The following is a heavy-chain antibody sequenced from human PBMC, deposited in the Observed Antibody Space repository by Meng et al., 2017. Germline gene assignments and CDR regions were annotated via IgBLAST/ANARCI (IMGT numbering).Heavy chain of an antibody. CDR1: GYTFTSYA. CDR3: ARDRSRLSTVTLLFDP. Sequence: QGQPVQSGGGVKEPGASVKVSRKASGYTFTSYAMHWVRQAPGQRLEWMGWINAGNGNTKYSQKFQGRVTITRDTSASTAYMELSSLRSEDTAVYYCARDRSRLSTVTLLFDPWGQGTLVTVSS. J-gene: IGHJ5*02. V-gene: IGHV1-3*01. D-gene: IGHD4-17*01. CDR2: INAGNGNT.